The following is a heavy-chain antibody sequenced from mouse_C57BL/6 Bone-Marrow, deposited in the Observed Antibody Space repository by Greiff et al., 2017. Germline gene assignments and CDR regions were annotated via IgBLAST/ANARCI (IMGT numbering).Heavy chain of an antibody. J-gene: IGHJ2*01. CDR1: GYTFPSYG. Sequence: HVQLQQSGAELARPGASVKLSCKASGYTFPSYGISWVKQRTGQGLEWIGEIYPRSGNTYYNEKFKGKATLTADKSSSTAYMELRSLTSEDSAVYFCTRGRYNYEEDYWGQGTTLTVSS. CDR2: IYPRSGNT. D-gene: IGHD2-12*01. V-gene: IGHV1-81*01. CDR3: TRGRYNYEEDY.